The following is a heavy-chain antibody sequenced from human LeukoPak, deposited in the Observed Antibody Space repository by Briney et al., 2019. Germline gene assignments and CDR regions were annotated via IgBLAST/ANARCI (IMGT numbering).Heavy chain of an antibody. CDR3: ARGIGQADYFDY. Sequence: GGSLRLSCAASGFTFSSYGMHWVRQAPGKGLEWVAVIWYDGSNKYYADSVKGRFTISRDNSKNTLYLHVNSLRAEDTAVYYCARGIGQADYFDYWGQGTLVTASS. J-gene: IGHJ4*02. D-gene: IGHD3-3*02. CDR2: IWYDGSNK. V-gene: IGHV3-33*01. CDR1: GFTFSSYG.